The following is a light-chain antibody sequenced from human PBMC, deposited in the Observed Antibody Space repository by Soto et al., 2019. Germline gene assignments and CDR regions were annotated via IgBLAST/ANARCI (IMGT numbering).Light chain of an antibody. V-gene: IGKV1-5*01. CDR2: HAI. J-gene: IGKJ1*01. Sequence: DNQMTQSPSTLPASVGDRVTITCRASQSIRNWLCWYRQKPGTAPKLLIYHAITLDSGVPSRFSGSWSGTEFTLTISSLQPDDFAAYYCQQYETYSWTFGQGTKVDIK. CDR1: QSIRNW. CDR3: QQYETYSWT.